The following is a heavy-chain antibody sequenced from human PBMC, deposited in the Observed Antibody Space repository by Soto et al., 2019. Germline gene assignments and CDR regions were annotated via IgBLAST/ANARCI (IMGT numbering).Heavy chain of an antibody. D-gene: IGHD6-19*01. CDR2: IWYDGSNK. V-gene: IGHV3-33*01. CDR3: ASDWNSAVAVPPPYSYGMDV. Sequence: QVQLVESGGGVVQPGRSLRLSCAASGFTFSSYGMHWVRQAPGKGLEWVAVIWYDGSNKYYADSVKGRFTISRDNSKNTLYLQMNSLRAEDTAVYYCASDWNSAVAVPPPYSYGMDVWGQGTTVTVSS. CDR1: GFTFSSYG. J-gene: IGHJ6*02.